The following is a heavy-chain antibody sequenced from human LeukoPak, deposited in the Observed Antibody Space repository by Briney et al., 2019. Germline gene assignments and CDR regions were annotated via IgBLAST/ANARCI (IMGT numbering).Heavy chain of an antibody. Sequence: GGSLRLSCAASGFTFSSYAMSWVRQAPGKGLEWVSGIGGSGADTYYTDSVKGRFTISRDNSKNTLYLQMNSLRAEDTAVYSCAKQGCSGGSCYFDYWGQGTLVTVSS. CDR1: GFTFSSYA. J-gene: IGHJ4*02. CDR3: AKQGCSGGSCYFDY. D-gene: IGHD2-15*01. V-gene: IGHV3-23*01. CDR2: IGGSGADT.